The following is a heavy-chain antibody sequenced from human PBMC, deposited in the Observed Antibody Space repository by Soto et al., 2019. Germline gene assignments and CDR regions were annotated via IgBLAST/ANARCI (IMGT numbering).Heavy chain of an antibody. CDR2: IYSGGST. V-gene: IGHV3-66*04. CDR1: GFTVSSNY. Sequence: EVQLVESGGGLVQPGGSLRLSCAASGFTVSSNYMSWVRQAPGKGLEWVSVIYSGGSTYYADSVKGRFTISRDNSKNTLYLQMNSLRAEDTAVYYCASQKGLKTTVTNDGSYAFDIWGQGTMVTVSS. D-gene: IGHD4-17*01. J-gene: IGHJ3*02. CDR3: ASQKGLKTTVTNDGSYAFDI.